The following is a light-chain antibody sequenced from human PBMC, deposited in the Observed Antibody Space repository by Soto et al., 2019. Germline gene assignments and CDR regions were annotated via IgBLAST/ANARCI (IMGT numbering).Light chain of an antibody. V-gene: IGLV4-69*01. CDR2: VNSDGSH. J-gene: IGLJ3*02. Sequence: QSVLTQSPSASASLGASVKLTCILSSGHSSYTIAWHQQQPEKGPRYLMKVNSDGSHSKGDGIPDRFSGSSSGAERYLTISSLQSEDEADYYCQTWGTGIQVFGGGTKLTVL. CDR3: QTWGTGIQV. CDR1: SGHSSYT.